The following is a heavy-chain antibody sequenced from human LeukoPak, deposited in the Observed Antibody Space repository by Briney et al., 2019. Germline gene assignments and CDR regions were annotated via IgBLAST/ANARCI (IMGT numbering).Heavy chain of an antibody. CDR3: ATSGSYYRFEY. Sequence: GGSLRLSCAASGFTFSSYGMHWVRQAPGKGLERVAVIWYDGSNKYYADSVKGRFTISRDNSKNTLYLQMNSLRAEDTAVYYCATSGSYYRFEYWGQGTLVTVSS. CDR2: IWYDGSNK. V-gene: IGHV3-33*01. CDR1: GFTFSSYG. D-gene: IGHD1-26*01. J-gene: IGHJ4*02.